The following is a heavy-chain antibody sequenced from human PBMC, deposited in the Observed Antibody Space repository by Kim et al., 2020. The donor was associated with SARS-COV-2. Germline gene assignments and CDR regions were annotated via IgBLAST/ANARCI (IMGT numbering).Heavy chain of an antibody. V-gene: IGHV4-39*01. CDR3: ARHPNWIWDPPRFDV. Sequence: SETLSLTCTVSGGSISTSTYYWGWMRQPPGKGLEWIGTNYYSGSTNYNLSLKSRVSIAADTSKYSLSLSSVTVTAADTAVYDSARHPNWIWDPPRFDVWG. D-gene: IGHD1-26*01. J-gene: IGHJ3*01. CDR2: NYYSGST. CDR1: GGSISTSTYY.